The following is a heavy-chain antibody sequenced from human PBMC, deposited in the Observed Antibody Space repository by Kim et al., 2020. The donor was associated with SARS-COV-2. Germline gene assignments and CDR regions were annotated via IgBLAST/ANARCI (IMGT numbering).Heavy chain of an antibody. D-gene: IGHD6-13*01. CDR3: ARLSGAAAGTDY. V-gene: IGHV5-51*01. Sequence: RYSTSFQGQVTSSADKSISSAYLQWSSLKASDTAMYYCARLSGAAAGTDYWGQGTLVTVSS. J-gene: IGHJ4*02.